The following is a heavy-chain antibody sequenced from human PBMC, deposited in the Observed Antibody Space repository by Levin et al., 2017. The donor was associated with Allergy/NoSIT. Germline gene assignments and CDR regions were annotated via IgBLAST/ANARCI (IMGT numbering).Heavy chain of an antibody. J-gene: IGHJ5*02. D-gene: IGHD6-19*01. CDR3: ASQQWHITHNWFDP. Sequence: RPGGSLRLSCAASGFTFSSYAMHWVRQAPGKGLEWVAVISYDGSNKYYADSVKGRFTISRDNSKNTLYLQMNSLRAEDTAVYYCASQQWHITHNWFDPWGQGTLVTVSS. CDR2: ISYDGSNK. CDR1: GFTFSSYA. V-gene: IGHV3-30-3*01.